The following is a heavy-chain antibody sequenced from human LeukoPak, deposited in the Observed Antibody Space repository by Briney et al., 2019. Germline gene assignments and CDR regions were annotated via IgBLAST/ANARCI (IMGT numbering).Heavy chain of an antibody. CDR1: GGSFSGYY. J-gene: IGHJ3*02. Sequence: SETLSLTCAVYGGSFSGYYWSWIRQPPGKGLEWIGEINHSGSTNYNPSLKSRVTISVDTSKNQFSLKLSSVTAADTAVYYCAMGFMTDAFDIWGQGTMVTVSS. V-gene: IGHV4-34*01. CDR2: INHSGST. D-gene: IGHD3-16*01. CDR3: AMGFMTDAFDI.